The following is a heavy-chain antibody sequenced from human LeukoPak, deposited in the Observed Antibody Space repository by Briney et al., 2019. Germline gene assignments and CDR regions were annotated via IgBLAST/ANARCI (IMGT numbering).Heavy chain of an antibody. D-gene: IGHD1-1*01. Sequence: GGSLRLSCAASGFTFSSYAMGWVRQAPGKGLEWVSTIRSNGDTAYNADSVKGRFTISRDNSKNTLYLQMNSLRVEDTAIYYCAKGQELDDGVFDSWGQGTLVTVSS. J-gene: IGHJ4*02. CDR1: GFTFSSYA. V-gene: IGHV3-23*01. CDR3: AKGQELDDGVFDS. CDR2: IRSNGDTA.